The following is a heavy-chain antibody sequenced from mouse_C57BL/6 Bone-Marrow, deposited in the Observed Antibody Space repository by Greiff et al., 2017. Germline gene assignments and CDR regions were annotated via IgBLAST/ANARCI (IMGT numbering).Heavy chain of an antibody. D-gene: IGHD3-2*02. CDR2: IDPSDSYN. Sequence: QVQLQQPGAELVKPGASVKLSCKASGYTFTSYWMQWVKQRPGQGLEWIGEIDPSDSYNNYNQKFKGKATLTVDTSSSTAYMQLSSLTSEDSAVYYCASPTAQATWAWFAYWGQGTLVTVSA. CDR1: GYTFTSYW. V-gene: IGHV1-50*01. CDR3: ASPTAQATWAWFAY. J-gene: IGHJ3*01.